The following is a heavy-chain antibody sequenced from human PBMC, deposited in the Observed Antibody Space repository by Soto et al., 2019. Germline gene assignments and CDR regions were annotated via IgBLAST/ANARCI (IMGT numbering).Heavy chain of an antibody. V-gene: IGHV6-1*01. CDR3: ARGSYSSSWYLDWFDP. D-gene: IGHD6-13*01. CDR2: TYYRSKWYN. Sequence: PSYALSLTCSISGDSVSSNSAAWTWIRQSPSRGLEWLGRTYYRSKWYNDYAVSVKSRITINPDTSKNQFSLQLNSVTPEDTAVYYCARGSYSSSWYLDWFDPWGQGTPVTVSS. CDR1: GDSVSSNSAA. J-gene: IGHJ5*02.